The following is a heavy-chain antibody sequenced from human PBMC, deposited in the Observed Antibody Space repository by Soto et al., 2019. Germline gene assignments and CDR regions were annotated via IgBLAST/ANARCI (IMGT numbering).Heavy chain of an antibody. CDR2: ISSSSSTI. Sequence: GGSLRLSCAASGFTFSSYSMNWVRQAPGKGLEWVSYISSSSSTIYYADSVKGRFTISRDNAKNSLYLQMNSLRDEDTSVYYCGGDSSGYYYPDVFDIWGQGTTVTVSS. CDR1: GFTFSSYS. CDR3: GGDSSGYYYPDVFDI. D-gene: IGHD3-22*01. J-gene: IGHJ3*02. V-gene: IGHV3-48*02.